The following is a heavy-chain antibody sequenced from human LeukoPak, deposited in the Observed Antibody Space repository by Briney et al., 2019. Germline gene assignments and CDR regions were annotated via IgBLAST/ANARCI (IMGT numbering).Heavy chain of an antibody. D-gene: IGHD3-22*01. CDR2: IYTSGST. J-gene: IGHJ4*02. V-gene: IGHV4-4*09. CDR1: GGSIRSYY. CDR3: ARHGPRGHYDSSGYYSAYFDY. Sequence: SETLSLTCTVSGGSIRSYYWSWILQPRGKGLEWIGYIYTSGSTNYNPSPKSRVTMSVDTSKNQFSLKLSSVTAADTAVYYCARHGPRGHYDSSGYYSAYFDYWGQGALVTVSS.